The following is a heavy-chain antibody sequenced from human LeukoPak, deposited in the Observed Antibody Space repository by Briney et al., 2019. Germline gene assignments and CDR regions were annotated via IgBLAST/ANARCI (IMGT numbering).Heavy chain of an antibody. CDR2: ISYDGTNK. CDR3: AKDPGYYDGSGYIFDY. J-gene: IGHJ4*02. V-gene: IGHV3-30*18. CDR1: GFTFSTYA. Sequence: GGSLRLSCAASGFTFSTYAIHWVRQTPGKGLQWVAVISYDGTNKYYADSVKGRFTISRDNSKNTLYLQMNSLSAEDTAVYYCAKDPGYYDGSGYIFDYWGQGTLVTVSS. D-gene: IGHD3-22*01.